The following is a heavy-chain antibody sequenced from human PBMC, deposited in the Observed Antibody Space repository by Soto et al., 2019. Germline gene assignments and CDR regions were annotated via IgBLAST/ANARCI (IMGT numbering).Heavy chain of an antibody. CDR2: IWYDGSNK. D-gene: IGHD5-18*01. J-gene: IGHJ5*02. CDR3: AREGYSYGYFWFDP. CDR1: GFTFSSYG. Sequence: QVQLVESGGGVVQPGRFLRLSCAASGFTFSSYGMHWVRQAPGKGLEWVAVIWYDGSNKYYADSVKGRFTISRDNSKNTLYLQMNSLRAEDTAVYYCAREGYSYGYFWFDPWGQGTLVTVSS. V-gene: IGHV3-33*01.